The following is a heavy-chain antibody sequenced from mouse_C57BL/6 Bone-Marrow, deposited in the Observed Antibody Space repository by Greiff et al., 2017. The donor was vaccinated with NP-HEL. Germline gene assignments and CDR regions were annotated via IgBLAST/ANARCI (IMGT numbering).Heavy chain of an antibody. CDR1: GFTFTDYY. V-gene: IGHV7-3*01. CDR3: ARPQYYGSSYDAMDY. CDR2: IRNKANGYTT. Sequence: EVQVVESGGGLVQPGGSLSLSCAASGFTFTDYYMSWVRQPPGKALEWLGFIRNKANGYTTEYSASVKGRFTISRDNSQSILYLQMNALRAEDSATYYCARPQYYGSSYDAMDYWGQGTSVTVSS. J-gene: IGHJ4*01. D-gene: IGHD1-1*01.